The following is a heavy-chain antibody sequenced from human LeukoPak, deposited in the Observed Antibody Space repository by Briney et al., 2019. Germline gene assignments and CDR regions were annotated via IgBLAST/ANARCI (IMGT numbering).Heavy chain of an antibody. CDR1: GYTFTSYG. Sequence: ASVTVSCMASGYTFTSYGSSGLRQAPGQGLEWMGWISAYNGNTNYAQKLQSRVTMTTDTTTSTAYMELRSLRADETAVYYCAREAHFWGGSSWFDPWGQGNLVTVSS. CDR2: ISAYNGNT. V-gene: IGHV1-18*01. D-gene: IGHD3-3*02. CDR3: AREAHFWGGSSWFDP. J-gene: IGHJ5*02.